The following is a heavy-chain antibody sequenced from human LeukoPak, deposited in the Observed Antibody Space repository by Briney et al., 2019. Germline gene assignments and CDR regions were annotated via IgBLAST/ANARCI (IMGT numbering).Heavy chain of an antibody. V-gene: IGHV3-13*04. Sequence: GGSLRLSCAASGFTFSTYDMHWVRQATGEGLEWASAIDTAGDTYYSGSVKGRFTISRENAKNSLYLQMNSLRAGDTAVYYCAREEMGDGYRYLDLWGRGTLVTVSS. CDR1: GFTFSTYD. CDR3: AREEMGDGYRYLDL. D-gene: IGHD2-21*01. J-gene: IGHJ2*01. CDR2: IDTAGDT.